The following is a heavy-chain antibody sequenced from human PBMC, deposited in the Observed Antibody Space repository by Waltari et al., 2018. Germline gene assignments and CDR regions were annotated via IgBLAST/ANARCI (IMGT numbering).Heavy chain of an antibody. D-gene: IGHD6-6*01. CDR3: SYGGDYFDY. J-gene: IGHJ4*02. CDR1: GFTVSSNY. CDR2: IYSGGST. Sequence: EVQLVESGGGLIQTGGSLRLSCAASGFTVSSNYMRWVRQAPGKGLEWVSVIYSGGSTYYADAVKGRFTSSRDNSNNTLYLQMNSLRAEDTVGGSSSYGGDYFDYWGQGTLVTVSS. V-gene: IGHV3-53*01.